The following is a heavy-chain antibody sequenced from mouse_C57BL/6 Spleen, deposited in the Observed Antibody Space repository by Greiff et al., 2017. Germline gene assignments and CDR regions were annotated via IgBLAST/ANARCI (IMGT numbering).Heavy chain of an antibody. J-gene: IGHJ2*01. Sequence: QVQLKQPGAALVMPGASVKLSCKASGYTFTSSWMHWVKPRPGQGLEWIGEIDPSASYTTYNQEFKGKSTLTVDKSSSTAYMQRSSRTSEDAAVYYCARLGSSNDYWGQGTTLTVSA. D-gene: IGHD1-1*01. CDR3: ARLGSSNDY. V-gene: IGHV1-69*01. CDR1: GYTFTSSW. CDR2: IDPSASYT.